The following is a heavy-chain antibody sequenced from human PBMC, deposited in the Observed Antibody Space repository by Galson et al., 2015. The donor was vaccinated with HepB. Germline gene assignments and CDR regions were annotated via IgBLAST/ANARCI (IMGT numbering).Heavy chain of an antibody. CDR3: VGGYEDFDY. CDR2: IIPIFGIA. D-gene: IGHD5-12*01. J-gene: IGHJ4*02. Sequence: SVKVSCKASGGTFSSYAISWVRQAPGQGLEWMGGIIPIFGIANYAQKFQGRVTITADESTSTAYMELSSLRSEDTAVYYCVGGYEDFDYWGQGTLATVSS. V-gene: IGHV1-69*13. CDR1: GGTFSSYA.